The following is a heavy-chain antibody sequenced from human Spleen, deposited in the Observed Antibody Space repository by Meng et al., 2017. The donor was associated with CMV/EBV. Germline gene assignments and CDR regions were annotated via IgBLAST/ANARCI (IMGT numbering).Heavy chain of an antibody. CDR3: ARDIRGSDYYYGMDV. CDR2: ISSSSTYM. V-gene: IGHV3-21*01. J-gene: IGHJ6*02. Sequence: GGSLRLSCAASGFTFTSYSVNWVRQAQGKGLEWVSSISSSSTYMFYADSVKGRFTISRDNAKNSLHLQMNSQRAEDTAVYYCARDIRGSDYYYGMDVWGQGTTVTVSS. D-gene: IGHD3-10*01. CDR1: GFTFTSYS.